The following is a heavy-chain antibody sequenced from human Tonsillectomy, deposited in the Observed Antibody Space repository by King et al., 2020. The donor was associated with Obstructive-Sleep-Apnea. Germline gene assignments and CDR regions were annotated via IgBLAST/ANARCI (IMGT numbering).Heavy chain of an antibody. J-gene: IGHJ6*02. CDR2: IVVGSGNT. CDR1: GFTFTSSA. V-gene: IGHV1-58*01. D-gene: IGHD3-22*01. CDR3: AAESPIYYDSSGLYYYYYGMDV. Sequence: QLVQSGPEVKKPGTSVTVSCKASGFTFTSSAVQWVRQARGQRLEWIGWIVVGSGNTNYAQKFQERVTITRDMSTSTAYMELSSLRSEDTAVYYCAAESPIYYDSSGLYYYYYGMDVWGQGTTVTVSS.